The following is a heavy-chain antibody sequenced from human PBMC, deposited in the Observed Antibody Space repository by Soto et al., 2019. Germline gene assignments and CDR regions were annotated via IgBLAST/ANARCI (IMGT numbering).Heavy chain of an antibody. J-gene: IGHJ6*02. V-gene: IGHV3-74*01. CDR3: ARGMYYGMDV. CDR2: INYDGSST. CDR1: GFTFSSYW. Sequence: GGSLRLSCAASGFTFSSYWMHWVRQAPGKGLVRVSRINYDGSSTSYADSVKGRFTISRDNAKNTLYLQVNSLRAEDTAVYFCARGMYYGMDVWGQGTTVTVSS.